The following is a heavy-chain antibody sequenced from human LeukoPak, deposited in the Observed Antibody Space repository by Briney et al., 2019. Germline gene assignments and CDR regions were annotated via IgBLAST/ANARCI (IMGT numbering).Heavy chain of an antibody. CDR2: INSDGSST. CDR3: ARDVVPAATYNWFDP. CDR1: GFTFSSYW. J-gene: IGHJ5*02. Sequence: GGSLRLSCAASGFTFSSYWMHWVRQAPGKGLVWVSRINSDGSSTSYADSVKGRFTISRDNAKNTLYLQMNSLRAEDTAVYYCARDVVPAATYNWFDPWGLGTLVTVSS. D-gene: IGHD2-2*01. V-gene: IGHV3-74*01.